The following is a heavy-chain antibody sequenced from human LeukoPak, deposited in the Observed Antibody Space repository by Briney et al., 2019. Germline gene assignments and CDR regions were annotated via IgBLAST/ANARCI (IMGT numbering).Heavy chain of an antibody. Sequence: SETLSLTCTVSGGSISSGSYYWSWIRQPAGKGLEWIGRIYTSGSTNYNPSLKSRVTISVDTSKNQFSLKLSSVTAADTAVYYCARTVGWELLREWYFDYWGQGTLVTVAS. J-gene: IGHJ4*02. D-gene: IGHD1-26*01. CDR2: IYTSGST. CDR3: ARTVGWELLREWYFDY. CDR1: GGSISSGSYY. V-gene: IGHV4-61*02.